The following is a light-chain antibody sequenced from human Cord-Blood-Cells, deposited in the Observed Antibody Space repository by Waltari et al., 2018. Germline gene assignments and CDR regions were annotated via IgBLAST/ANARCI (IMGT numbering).Light chain of an antibody. J-gene: IGKJ2*01. Sequence: DIQMTQSPSTLSASVGDRVTITCRASQSISSWLAWYQQKPGKAPKLLIYDVSSLESGVPSRFSGSGSGTEFTLTIRSLQPDDFATYYCQQYNSYLYTFGQGTKLEIK. V-gene: IGKV1-5*01. CDR2: DVS. CDR1: QSISSW. CDR3: QQYNSYLYT.